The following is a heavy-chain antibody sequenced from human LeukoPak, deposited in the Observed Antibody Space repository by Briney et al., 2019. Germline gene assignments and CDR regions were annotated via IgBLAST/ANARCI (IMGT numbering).Heavy chain of an antibody. CDR2: IYYSGRT. CDR1: AGSISSSNYY. CDR3: ARGRPDGSGSYYKFDP. D-gene: IGHD3-10*01. V-gene: IGHV4-39*01. Sequence: SETLSLTCTVSAGSISSSNYYWGWIRQPPGKGLEWIGSIYYSGRTYYSPSLKSRVTISVDTSKKQFSLKLSSVTAADTAVYYCARGRPDGSGSYYKFDPWGQGTLVTVSS. J-gene: IGHJ5*02.